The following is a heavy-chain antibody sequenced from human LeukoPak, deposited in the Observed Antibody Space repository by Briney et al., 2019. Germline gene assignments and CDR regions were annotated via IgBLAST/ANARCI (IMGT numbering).Heavy chain of an antibody. CDR3: ARAGCSSTSCEDTDYNWFDP. J-gene: IGHJ5*02. D-gene: IGHD2-2*01. Sequence: SETLSLTCAVYGGSFSGYYLSWIRQPPGKGLEWIGEINHSGSTNYNPSLKSRVTISVDTSKNQFSLKLSSVTAADTTVYYCARAGCSSTSCEDTDYNWFDPWGQGTLVTVSS. CDR2: INHSGST. V-gene: IGHV4-34*01. CDR1: GGSFSGYY.